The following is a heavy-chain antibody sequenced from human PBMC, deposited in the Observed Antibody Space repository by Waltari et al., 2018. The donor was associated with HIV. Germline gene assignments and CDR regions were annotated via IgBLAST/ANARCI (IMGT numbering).Heavy chain of an antibody. Sequence: QVQLVQSGAEVKKPGASVKVSCKASGYTFTGYYMHWVRTAPGPGLEWMGWINPNSGGTNYAQKFQGRVTMTRDTSISTAYMELSRLRSDDTAVYYCARITYYYGSGCYSPFDYWGQGTLVTVSS. CDR1: GYTFTGYY. V-gene: IGHV1-2*02. J-gene: IGHJ4*02. D-gene: IGHD3-10*01. CDR2: INPNSGGT. CDR3: ARITYYYGSGCYSPFDY.